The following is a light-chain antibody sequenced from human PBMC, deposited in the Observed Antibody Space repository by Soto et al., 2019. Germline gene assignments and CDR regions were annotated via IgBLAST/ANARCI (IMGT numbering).Light chain of an antibody. J-gene: IGLJ2*01. V-gene: IGLV1-44*01. CDR2: SNY. CDR1: NSNIGSNP. Sequence: QSVLTQPPSASGAPGQRVTISCSGSNSNIGSNPVHWYQQFPGTAPKVLIYSNYQRPSGVPDRFSGSKSGTSASLAISGLQSEDEADFYCAAWDVRLSDLLFGGGTKVT. CDR3: AAWDVRLSDLL.